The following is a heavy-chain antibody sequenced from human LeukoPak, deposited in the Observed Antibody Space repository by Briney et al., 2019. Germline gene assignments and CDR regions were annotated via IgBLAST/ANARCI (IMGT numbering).Heavy chain of an antibody. D-gene: IGHD6-13*01. CDR2: ISSSSSYI. CDR3: ARDRGSSWSASDAFDI. CDR1: GFTFSDYY. J-gene: IGHJ3*02. V-gene: IGHV3-11*06. Sequence: GGSLRLSCAASGFTFSDYYMSWIRQAPGKGLEWVSSISSSSSYIYYADSVKGRFTISRDNAKNSLYLQMNSLRAEDTAVYYCARDRGSSWSASDAFDIWGQGTMVTVSS.